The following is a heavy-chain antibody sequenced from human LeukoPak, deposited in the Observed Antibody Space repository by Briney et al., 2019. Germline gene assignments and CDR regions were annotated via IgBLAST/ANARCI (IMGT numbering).Heavy chain of an antibody. D-gene: IGHD6-19*01. V-gene: IGHV4-59*01. CDR2: IYYSGST. J-gene: IGHJ6*02. CDR3: ARGSYTEAVAGTWWPKKYGMDV. Sequence: SETLSLTCTVSGGSISSYYWSWIRQPPGKGLEWIGYIYYSGSTNYNPSLKSRVTISVDTSKNQFSLKLSSVTAADTAVYYCARGSYTEAVAGTWWPKKYGMDVWGQGTTVTVSS. CDR1: GGSISSYY.